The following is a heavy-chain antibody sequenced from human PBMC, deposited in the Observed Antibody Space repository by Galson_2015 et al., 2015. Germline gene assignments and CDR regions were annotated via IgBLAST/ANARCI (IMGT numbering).Heavy chain of an antibody. J-gene: IGHJ4*02. Sequence: SLRLSCAASGFTFSSYGMHWVRQAPGKGLEWVAVIWYDGSNKYYADSVEGRFTISRDSSKNTLYLQMNSLRAEDTAVYYCARSVDTAFDYGGQGTLVTVSS. D-gene: IGHD5-18*01. V-gene: IGHV3-33*01. CDR1: GFTFSSYG. CDR3: ARSVDTAFDY. CDR2: IWYDGSNK.